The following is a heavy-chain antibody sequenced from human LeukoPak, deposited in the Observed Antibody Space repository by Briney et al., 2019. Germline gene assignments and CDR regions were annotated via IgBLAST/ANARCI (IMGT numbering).Heavy chain of an antibody. Sequence: GGSLRLSCAASGFTFSSYAMSWVRQAPGRGLEWVSAISGSSGNTYYADSVKGRFTISRDNSKNTLYLQMNSLRAEDTAVYYCATARVYYDILTGYYRPYYYGMDVWGQGTTVTVSS. D-gene: IGHD3-9*01. CDR2: ISGSSGNT. V-gene: IGHV3-23*01. J-gene: IGHJ6*02. CDR1: GFTFSSYA. CDR3: ATARVYYDILTGYYRPYYYGMDV.